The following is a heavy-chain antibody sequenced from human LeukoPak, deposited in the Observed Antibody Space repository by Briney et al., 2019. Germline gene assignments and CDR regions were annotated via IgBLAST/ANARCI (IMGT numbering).Heavy chain of an antibody. D-gene: IGHD1-7*01. CDR3: ARKQGGTMYDV. V-gene: IGHV4-39*07. CDR1: GGSISSSNYY. CDR2: FYSGGSA. J-gene: IGHJ4*02. Sequence: SETLSFTCIVPGGSISSSNYYWAWIRQPPGKGLEWIGTFYSGGSAYYNPSLTSRVSLSKDTSDNQFSLRLYSVTAADTAVYYCARKQGGTMYDVWGQGTQVTVSS.